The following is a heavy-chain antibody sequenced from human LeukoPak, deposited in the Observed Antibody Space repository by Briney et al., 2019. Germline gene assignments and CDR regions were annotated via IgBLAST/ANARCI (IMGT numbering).Heavy chain of an antibody. CDR3: AKRGVVIRVILVGFHKEAYYFDS. Sequence: GGSLRLSCVVSGITLSNYGMSWVRQAPGKGLEWVAGISDSGGRTNYADSVKGRFTISRDSPKNTLYLQMNSLRAEDTAVYFCAKRGVVIRVILVGFHKEAYYFDSWGQGALVTVSS. V-gene: IGHV3-23*01. CDR1: GITLSNYG. D-gene: IGHD3-22*01. J-gene: IGHJ4*02. CDR2: ISDSGGRT.